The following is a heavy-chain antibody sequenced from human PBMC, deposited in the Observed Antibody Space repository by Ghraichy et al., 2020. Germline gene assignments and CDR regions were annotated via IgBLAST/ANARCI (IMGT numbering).Heavy chain of an antibody. V-gene: IGHV3-33*01. CDR1: GFTFSSYG. J-gene: IGHJ5*02. CDR2: IWCDGSNK. CDR3: ARPNPPQLRWTLPTDNGFDP. D-gene: IGHD5-18*01. Sequence: GGSLRLSCAASGFTFSSYGMHWVRQAPGKGLEWVAVIWCDGSNKYYADSVKGRFTISRDNSKNTLYLQMNSLRAEDTAVYYCARPNPPQLRWTLPTDNGFDPLRQGTLVTVSS.